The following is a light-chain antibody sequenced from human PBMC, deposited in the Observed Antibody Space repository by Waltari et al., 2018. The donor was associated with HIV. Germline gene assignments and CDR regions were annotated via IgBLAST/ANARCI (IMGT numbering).Light chain of an antibody. J-gene: IGKJ3*01. CDR3: QQYSNWPLT. V-gene: IGKV3-15*01. CDR1: QSVSSN. CDR2: GAS. Sequence: IVMTQSPATLSVSPGERATLSCRASQSVSSNLAWYQRKSGQAPRLLIYGASTRATGIPARFSGSGSGTEFTLTISSLQSEDFAVYYCQQYSNWPLTFGPGTKVDI.